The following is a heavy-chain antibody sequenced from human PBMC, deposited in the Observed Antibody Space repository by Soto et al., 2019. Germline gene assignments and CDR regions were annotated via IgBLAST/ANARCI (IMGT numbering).Heavy chain of an antibody. J-gene: IGHJ5*02. CDR1: GASVAGGSYY. V-gene: IGHV4-30-4*01. CDR3: ARDTYSGYDFGL. D-gene: IGHD5-12*01. CDR2: IPSRGRP. Sequence: SETLSLTCSVSGASVAGGSYYWSWVRQPPGKGLEWIGYIPSRGRPFYNPSLTSRGTISAGTSKNQLSLQLTSVTAADTAVYYCARDTYSGYDFGLWGQGTLVTVCS.